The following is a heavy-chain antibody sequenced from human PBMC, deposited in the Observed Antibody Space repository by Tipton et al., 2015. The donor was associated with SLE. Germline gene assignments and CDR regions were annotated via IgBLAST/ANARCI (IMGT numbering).Heavy chain of an antibody. D-gene: IGHD6-19*01. CDR2: INTFTGNP. Sequence: QLVQSGAEVKRPGASVKISCKASGYTFTKSAINWMRQAPGQGLQWMGWINTFTGNPTFAQGFAGRFVFSLDTSVSTAYLQISSLKAEDTAFYYCARGESTGAVGVTHWYFDLWGRGSLVTVSS. CDR3: ARGESTGAVGVTHWYFDL. CDR1: GYTFTKSA. V-gene: IGHV7-4-1*02. J-gene: IGHJ2*01.